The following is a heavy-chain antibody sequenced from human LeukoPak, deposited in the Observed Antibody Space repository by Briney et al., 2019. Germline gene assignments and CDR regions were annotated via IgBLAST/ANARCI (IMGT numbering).Heavy chain of an antibody. D-gene: IGHD3-22*01. V-gene: IGHV3-48*03. J-gene: IGHJ6*04. Sequence: LPAGTLSLSCAASGFTFSSYEMNWVRQAPGKGLEGVSYINNSGSTIYYAASVKARCTISRANAKNSLYLEMNGLGGEYTAVCYCAVLGITMIRGVGGKGTTVTIST. CDR1: GFTFSSYE. CDR2: INNSGSTI. CDR3: AVLGITMIRGV.